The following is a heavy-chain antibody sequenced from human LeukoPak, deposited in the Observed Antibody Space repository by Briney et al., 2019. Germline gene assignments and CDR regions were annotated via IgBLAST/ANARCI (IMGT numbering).Heavy chain of an antibody. Sequence: ASVKVSCKASGYTFTSYGISWVRQAPGQGLEWMGWISAYNGNTNYAQKLQGRVTMTTDTSTSTAYMELRSLRSDDTAVYYCAREGDSGYDWGYYFDYWGQGTLVTVSS. CDR3: AREGDSGYDWGYYFDY. V-gene: IGHV1-18*01. J-gene: IGHJ4*02. D-gene: IGHD5-12*01. CDR2: ISAYNGNT. CDR1: GYTFTSYG.